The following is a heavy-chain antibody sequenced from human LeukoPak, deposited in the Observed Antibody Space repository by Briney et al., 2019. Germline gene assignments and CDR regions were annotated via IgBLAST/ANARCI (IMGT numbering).Heavy chain of an antibody. J-gene: IGHJ4*02. CDR3: ASQGGFDY. CDR1: GFSFSSYT. Sequence: GGSLRLSCAASGFSFSSYTMNWVRQAPGKGLEWVSSISSSSTYIYYADSVKGRFTISRDNAKNSLYLQMSSRRAEDTAVYYCASQGGFDYWGQGTLVTVSS. D-gene: IGHD2-15*01. CDR2: ISSSSTYI. V-gene: IGHV3-21*01.